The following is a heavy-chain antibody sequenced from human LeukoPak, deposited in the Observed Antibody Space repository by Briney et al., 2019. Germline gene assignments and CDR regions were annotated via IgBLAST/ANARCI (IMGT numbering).Heavy chain of an antibody. Sequence: SVKVSCKASGGTFSSYAISWVRQAPEQGLEWMGGILPIFVTANYAQKSHGRVTITTDESTSTAYMELSSLRSEDTAVYYCARGQLLLSNWFDPWGQGTLVTVSS. J-gene: IGHJ5*02. CDR3: ARGQLLLSNWFDP. D-gene: IGHD2-2*01. CDR1: GGTFSSYA. CDR2: ILPIFVTA. V-gene: IGHV1-69*05.